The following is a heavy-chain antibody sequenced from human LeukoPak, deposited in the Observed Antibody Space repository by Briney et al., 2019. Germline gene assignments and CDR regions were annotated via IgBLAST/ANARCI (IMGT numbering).Heavy chain of an antibody. J-gene: IGHJ6*03. Sequence: PGRSLRLSCAASGFTFDDYAMHWVRQAPGKGLEWVSGISWNSGSIGYADSVKGRFTISRDNAKNSLYLQMNSLRAEDTAVYYCAKSYSHYYYYMDVWGKGTTVTVSS. CDR1: GFTFDDYA. CDR2: ISWNSGSI. V-gene: IGHV3-9*01. D-gene: IGHD3-10*01. CDR3: AKSYSHYYYYMDV.